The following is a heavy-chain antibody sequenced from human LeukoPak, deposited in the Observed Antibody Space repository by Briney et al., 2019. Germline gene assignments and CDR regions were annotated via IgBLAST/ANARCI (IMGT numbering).Heavy chain of an antibody. D-gene: IGHD6-19*01. CDR2: INPNSGVT. CDR3: ARVLFYSSGNKSNRVDY. V-gene: IGHV1-2*02. CDR1: GYTFTDYY. Sequence: ASVKVSCKASGYTFTDYYMHWVRQAPGQGLEWMGWINPNSGVTKCAQKFQGRVAMTRDTSISTAYMELSRLRSDDTAVYYCARVLFYSSGNKSNRVDYWGQGTLVTVSS. J-gene: IGHJ4*02.